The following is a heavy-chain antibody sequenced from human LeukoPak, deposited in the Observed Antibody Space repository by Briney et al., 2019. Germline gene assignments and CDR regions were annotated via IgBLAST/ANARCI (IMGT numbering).Heavy chain of an antibody. J-gene: IGHJ4*02. CDR3: ARYSSGFYYFDY. CDR1: GYTFTSYY. V-gene: IGHV1-46*01. CDR2: INPSGGST. Sequence: GASVKVSCKASGYTFTSYYMHWVRQAPGQGLEWMGIINPSGGSTSYAQKFQGRVTMTRDMSTSTVYMELSSLRSEDTAVYYCARYSSGFYYFDYWGQGTLVTVSS. D-gene: IGHD6-19*01.